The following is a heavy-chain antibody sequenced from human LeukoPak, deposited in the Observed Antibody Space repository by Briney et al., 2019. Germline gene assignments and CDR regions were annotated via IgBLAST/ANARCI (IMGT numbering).Heavy chain of an antibody. V-gene: IGHV3-74*01. Sequence: GGSLRLSCLVSGFTFSGYSMNWVRQAPGKGLVWVARTHGDGSFTDYADSVRGRVIISRDNARSTLCLQMKRLSAEDTAIYLCARQRCIGLSCSRGMAVWGQGTSLTASS. D-gene: IGHD2-2*01. CDR1: GFTFSGYS. J-gene: IGHJ6*02. CDR3: ARQRCIGLSCSRGMAV. CDR2: THGDGSFT.